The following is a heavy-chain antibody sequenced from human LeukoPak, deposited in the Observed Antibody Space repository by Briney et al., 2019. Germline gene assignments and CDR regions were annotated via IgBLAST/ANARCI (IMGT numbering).Heavy chain of an antibody. CDR1: GYSISSGYY. CDR3: ARRYYYGMDV. J-gene: IGHJ6*02. Sequence: SESLSLTCTVSGYSISSGYYGGWIRQPPGKGLEWIGRIYHSGSTYYNPSLKSRVTISVETSKNQFSLKLSSVTAADTAVYYCARRYYYGMDVWGQGATVTVSS. V-gene: IGHV4-38-2*02. CDR2: IYHSGST.